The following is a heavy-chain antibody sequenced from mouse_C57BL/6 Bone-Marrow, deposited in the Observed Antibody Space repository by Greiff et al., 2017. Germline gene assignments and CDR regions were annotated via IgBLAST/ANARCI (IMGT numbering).Heavy chain of an antibody. CDR3: ARASDGYYWDVDV. Sequence: EVMLVESGGGLVKPGGSLKLSCAASGFTFSSYAMSWVRQTPEKRLEWVATISDGGSYTYYPDNVKGRFTISRDNAKNNLYLQMSHLKSEDTAMYYCARASDGYYWDVDVWGTGTTVTVSS. V-gene: IGHV5-4*03. CDR2: ISDGGSYT. J-gene: IGHJ1*03. D-gene: IGHD2-3*01. CDR1: GFTFSSYA.